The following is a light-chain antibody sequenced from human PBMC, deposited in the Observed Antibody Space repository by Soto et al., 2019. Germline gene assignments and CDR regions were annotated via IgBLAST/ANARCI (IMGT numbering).Light chain of an antibody. CDR3: SSYAGTKTLV. CDR1: ISDIGTYYY. J-gene: IGLJ2*01. V-gene: IGLV2-8*01. Sequence: QSVLTQPPSASGSPGQSVTISCTGTISDIGTYYYVPWYQQHPGKAPKLIIYEVSERPSGVPDRFSGSKSGNTASLTVSGLQAEDEAHYYCSSYAGTKTLVFGGGTKLTVL. CDR2: EVS.